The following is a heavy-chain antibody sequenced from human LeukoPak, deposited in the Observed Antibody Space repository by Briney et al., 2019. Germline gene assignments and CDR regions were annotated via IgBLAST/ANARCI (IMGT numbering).Heavy chain of an antibody. Sequence: GGSLRLSCAASGFTFSNYDMHWVRQAPGKGLEWVAVISYDGSNKYYADSVKGRFTISRDNSKNTLYLQMNSLRAEDTAVYYCARRSGSPINNWFDPWGQGTLVTVSS. J-gene: IGHJ5*02. D-gene: IGHD1-26*01. V-gene: IGHV3-30*03. CDR1: GFTFSNYD. CDR3: ARRSGSPINNWFDP. CDR2: ISYDGSNK.